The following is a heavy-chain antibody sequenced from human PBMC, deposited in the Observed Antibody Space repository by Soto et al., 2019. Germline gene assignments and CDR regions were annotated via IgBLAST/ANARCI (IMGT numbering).Heavy chain of an antibody. V-gene: IGHV1-58*01. CDR2: IVVGSGNT. Sequence: SVKVSCKASGFTFTSSAVQWVRQARGQRLEWIGWIVVGSGNTNYAQKFQERVTITRDMSTSTAYMELSSLRSEDTAVYYCAAVTTCYLYYYYGMDVWGQGTTVTVSS. J-gene: IGHJ6*02. CDR1: GFTFTSSA. D-gene: IGHD3-3*01. CDR3: AAVTTCYLYYYYGMDV.